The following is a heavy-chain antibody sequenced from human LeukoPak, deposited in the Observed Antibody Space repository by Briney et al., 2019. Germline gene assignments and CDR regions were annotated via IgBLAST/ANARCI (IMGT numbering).Heavy chain of an antibody. CDR1: GFTLRSYV. CDR2: ISGSGDST. Sequence: GGSLRLSCVASGFTLRSYVMNWVRQTPGKGLEWVPSISGSGDSTFYADSVKGRFSISRDNSKNTLYLQVNGLRTEDTAVYYCAKDRLLNCRGDCYIFDHWGQGTVVTVSS. CDR3: AKDRLLNCRGDCYIFDH. J-gene: IGHJ4*02. V-gene: IGHV3-23*01. D-gene: IGHD2-21*02.